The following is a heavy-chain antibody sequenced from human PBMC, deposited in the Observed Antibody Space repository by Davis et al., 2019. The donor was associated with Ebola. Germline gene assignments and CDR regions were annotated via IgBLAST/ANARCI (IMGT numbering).Heavy chain of an antibody. Sequence: GESLKISCAASGFTFSSYWMHWVRQAPGKGLVWVSRINSDGSSTSYADSVKGRFTISRDNAKNTLYLQMNSLRAEDTAVYYCARWRLTGDADYWGQGTLVTVSS. J-gene: IGHJ4*02. CDR2: INSDGSST. V-gene: IGHV3-74*01. D-gene: IGHD7-27*01. CDR1: GFTFSSYW. CDR3: ARWRLTGDADY.